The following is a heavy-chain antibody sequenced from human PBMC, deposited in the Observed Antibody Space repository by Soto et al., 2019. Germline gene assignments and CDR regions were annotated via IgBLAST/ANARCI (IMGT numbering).Heavy chain of an antibody. V-gene: IGHV3-53*01. CDR1: GFTVSSNY. J-gene: IGHJ6*02. Sequence: EVQLVESGGGLIQPGGSLRLSCVASGFTVSSNYMSWVRQAPGKGLEWVSVIYSGDTTYYADSVKGRFTISRDHSKNTLYLQMNSLRAEDTAVYYCARDLRTLYGMDVWGQGTTVTVSS. CDR3: ARDLRTLYGMDV. CDR2: IYSGDTT.